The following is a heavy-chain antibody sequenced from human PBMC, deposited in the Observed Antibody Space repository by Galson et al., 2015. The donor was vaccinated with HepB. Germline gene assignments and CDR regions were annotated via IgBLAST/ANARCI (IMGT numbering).Heavy chain of an antibody. CDR2: IIPIFGTA. Sequence: SVKVSCKASGGTFSSYAISWVRQAPGQGLEWMGGIIPIFGTANYAQKFQGRVTITADESTSTAYMELSSLRSEDTAVYYCASFFPYGYGGHFDYWGQGTLVTVSS. V-gene: IGHV1-69*13. CDR3: ASFFPYGYGGHFDY. D-gene: IGHD5-18*01. CDR1: GGTFSSYA. J-gene: IGHJ4*02.